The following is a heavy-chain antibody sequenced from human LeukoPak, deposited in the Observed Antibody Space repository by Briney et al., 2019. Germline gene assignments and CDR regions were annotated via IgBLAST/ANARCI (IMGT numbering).Heavy chain of an antibody. J-gene: IGHJ6*02. CDR2: IYYSGST. CDR3: ASLRYCSGGSCYWDYYYGMDV. Sequence: SETLSLTCAVYGGSFSGYYWSWIRQPPGKGLEWIGYIYYSGSTYYNPSLKSRVTISVDTSKNQFSLKLSSVTAADTAVYYCASLRYCSGGSCYWDYYYGMDVWGQGTTVTVSS. V-gene: IGHV4-34*09. CDR1: GGSFSGYY. D-gene: IGHD2-15*01.